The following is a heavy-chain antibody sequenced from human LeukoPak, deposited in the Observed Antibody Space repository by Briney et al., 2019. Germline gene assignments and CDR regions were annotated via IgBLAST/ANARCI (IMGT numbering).Heavy chain of an antibody. CDR3: ARRNWFDP. CDR2: VSGSGDDT. J-gene: IGHJ5*02. Sequence: PGGSLRLSCVASGFTFNVHGMTWVRQAPGEGLEWVSAVSGSGDDTFYADSVKGRFTISRDNSKNTLYLQMNSLRAEDTAVYYCARRNWFDPWGQGTLVTVYS. V-gene: IGHV3-23*01. CDR1: GFTFNVHG.